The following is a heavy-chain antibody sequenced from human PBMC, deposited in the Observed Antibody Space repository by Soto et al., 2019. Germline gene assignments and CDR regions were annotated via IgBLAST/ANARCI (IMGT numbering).Heavy chain of an antibody. V-gene: IGHV4-4*02. D-gene: IGHD3-22*01. CDR1: GGSISSSKW. CDR3: ARDRDSSDTEGMDV. Sequence: PSETLSLTCAVSGGSISSSKWWSWVRQPPGKGLEWIGQIYHGGSSDYNPSLKSRVTISVDKSKNQFSLKLSSVTAADTAVYYCARDRDSSDTEGMDVWGQGNTVTVSS. J-gene: IGHJ6*02. CDR2: IYHGGSS.